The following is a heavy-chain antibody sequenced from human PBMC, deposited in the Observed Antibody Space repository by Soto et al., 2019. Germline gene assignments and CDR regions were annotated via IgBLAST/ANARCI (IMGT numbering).Heavy chain of an antibody. CDR3: ARQRTSVVTQDYFEV. V-gene: IGHV4-39*01. D-gene: IGHD2-21*02. CDR1: GDSISSRGYY. J-gene: IGHJ4*02. Sequence: SETLSLTCTVTGDSISSRGYYWGWIRQPPGKGLEWIGSIYYSGSTYNSPSLRSRVSMSIDTSKDKFSMKLKSVTAADTALYFCARQRTSVVTQDYFEVWGPGSLVT. CDR2: IYYSGST.